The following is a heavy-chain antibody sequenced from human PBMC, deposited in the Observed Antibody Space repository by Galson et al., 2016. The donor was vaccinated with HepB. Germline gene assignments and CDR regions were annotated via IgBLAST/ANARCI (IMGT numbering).Heavy chain of an antibody. CDR3: AKSIEGKHSVYVGVDY. J-gene: IGHJ4*02. CDR2: ISWDGGKI. CDR1: GFIFDDYA. D-gene: IGHD5/OR15-5a*01. Sequence: SLRLSCAASGFIFDDYAMHWVRRAPGKGLEWVSLISWDGGKIYYTNSVKGRFTISRDNGKNSLYLQMNNLRSEDTALYFCAKSIEGKHSVYVGVDYWGQGTLVTVSS. V-gene: IGHV3-43D*03.